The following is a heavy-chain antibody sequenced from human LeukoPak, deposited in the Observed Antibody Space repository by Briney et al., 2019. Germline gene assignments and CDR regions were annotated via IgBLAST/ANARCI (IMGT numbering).Heavy chain of an antibody. D-gene: IGHD1-1*01. J-gene: IGHJ3*02. CDR1: GGSISSYY. V-gene: IGHV4-4*07. CDR3: ARYKAGAITSNDAFDI. CDR2: IYTSGST. Sequence: PSEALSLTCTVSGGSISSYYWSWIRQPAGKGLEWIGRIYTSGSTNYNPSLKSRVTMSVDTSENQFSLKLSSVTAADTAVYYCARYKAGAITSNDAFDIWGQGTMVTVSS.